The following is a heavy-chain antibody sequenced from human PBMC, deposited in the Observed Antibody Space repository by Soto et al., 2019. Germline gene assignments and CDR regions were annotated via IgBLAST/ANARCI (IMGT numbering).Heavy chain of an antibody. CDR2: IIPYYNTL. Sequence: SVKVSCKASEGTFNSYAIAWVRQTPGQGLEWMGGIIPYYNTLNYAQKFQDRVTITADDSTNTVYMELSSLRSDDTAVYFCASGASRWYPYFFDSWAQGTLVTVSS. D-gene: IGHD6-13*01. CDR1: EGTFNSYA. J-gene: IGHJ4*02. V-gene: IGHV1-69*13. CDR3: ASGASRWYPYFFDS.